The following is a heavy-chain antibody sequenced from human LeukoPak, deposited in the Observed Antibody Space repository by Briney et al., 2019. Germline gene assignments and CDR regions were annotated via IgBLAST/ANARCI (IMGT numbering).Heavy chain of an antibody. CDR1: GFTFSSYS. J-gene: IGHJ4*02. Sequence: GGSLRLSCAASGFTFSSYSMNWVRQAPGKGLEWVSSISSSSSYIYYADSVKGRFTISRDNSKNTVYLQMGSLRAEDMAVYYCARDWVADYWGQGTLVTVSS. D-gene: IGHD2-15*01. V-gene: IGHV3-21*01. CDR2: ISSSSSYI. CDR3: ARDWVADY.